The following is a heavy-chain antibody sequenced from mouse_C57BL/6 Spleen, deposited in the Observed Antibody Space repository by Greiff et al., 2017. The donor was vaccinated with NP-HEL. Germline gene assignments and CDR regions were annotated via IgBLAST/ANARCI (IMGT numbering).Heavy chain of an antibody. CDR2: IDPSDSET. V-gene: IGHV1-52*01. CDR1: GYTFTSYW. Sequence: QVQLQQPGAELVRPGSSVKLSCKASGYTFTSYWMHWVKQRPIQGLEWIGNIDPSDSETHYNQKFKDKATLTVDKSSSTAYMQLSSLTSEDSAVYYCASFYDYHWYFDVWGTGTTVTVSS. CDR3: ASFYDYHWYFDV. J-gene: IGHJ1*03. D-gene: IGHD2-4*01.